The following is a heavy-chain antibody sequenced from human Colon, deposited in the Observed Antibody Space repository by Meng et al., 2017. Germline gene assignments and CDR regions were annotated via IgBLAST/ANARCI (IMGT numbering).Heavy chain of an antibody. J-gene: IGHJ4*02. Sequence: QVQLVPSGAEVKKPGSSVKVSCKASGSTLSSYAVHWVRQAPGQRLEWMGWINLGNGNTKYSQNFQGRVTITRDTSASTAYMELSSLTSEDTAVYYCTSPIYWGQGTLVTVSS. D-gene: IGHD3-9*01. CDR2: INLGNGNT. CDR3: TSPIY. V-gene: IGHV1-3*01. CDR1: GSTLSSYA.